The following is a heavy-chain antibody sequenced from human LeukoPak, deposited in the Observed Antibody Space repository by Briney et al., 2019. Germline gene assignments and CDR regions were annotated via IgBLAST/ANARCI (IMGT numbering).Heavy chain of an antibody. D-gene: IGHD6-19*01. J-gene: IGHJ6*03. CDR1: GYTFTSYD. CDR3: ARSYPPQFQGTLHYYYYYMDV. Sequence: ASVKVSCKASGYTFTSYDINWVRQATGQGLEWMGWMNPNSGNTGYAQKFQGRVTITRNTSISTAYMELSSLRSEDTAVYYCARSYPPQFQGTLHYYYYYMDVWGKGTTVTVSS. CDR2: MNPNSGNT. V-gene: IGHV1-8*03.